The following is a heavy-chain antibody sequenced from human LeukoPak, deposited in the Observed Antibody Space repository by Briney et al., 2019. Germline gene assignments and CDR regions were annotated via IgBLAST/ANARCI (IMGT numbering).Heavy chain of an antibody. Sequence: SETLSLTCAVYGGSFSGYYWSWIRQPPGKGREWIGEINHSGSTNYNPSLKSRVTISVDTSKNQFSLKLSSVTAADTAVYYCARYLRRPYYFDYWGQGTLVTVSS. CDR2: INHSGST. J-gene: IGHJ4*02. CDR3: ARYLRRPYYFDY. V-gene: IGHV4-34*01. CDR1: GGSFSGYY.